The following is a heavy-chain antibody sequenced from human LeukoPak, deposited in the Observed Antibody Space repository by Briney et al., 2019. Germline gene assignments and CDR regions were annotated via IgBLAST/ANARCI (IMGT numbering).Heavy chain of an antibody. Sequence: GGSLRLSCAASGFTFSSYWMSWVRQAPGKGLEWVANIKQDGSEKYYVDSVKGRFTISRDNAKNSLYLQMNSLRAEDTAVYYCARDREPHDFWSGYHDYWGQGTLVTVSS. D-gene: IGHD3-3*01. CDR3: ARDREPHDFWSGYHDY. V-gene: IGHV3-7*01. CDR2: IKQDGSEK. CDR1: GFTFSSYW. J-gene: IGHJ4*02.